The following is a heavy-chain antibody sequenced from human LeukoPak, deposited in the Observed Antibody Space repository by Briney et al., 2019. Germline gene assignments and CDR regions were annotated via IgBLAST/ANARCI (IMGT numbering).Heavy chain of an antibody. CDR2: IKQDGSEK. Sequence: PGGSLRLSCAASGFTFSSYWMSWVPQAPGKGLEWVANIKQDGSEKYYVDSVKGRFTISRDNAKNSLYLQMNSLRAEDTAVYYCARDWVETSGSYYVYWGQGTLVTVSS. D-gene: IGHD1-26*01. J-gene: IGHJ4*02. CDR1: GFTFSSYW. CDR3: ARDWVETSGSYYVY. V-gene: IGHV3-7*01.